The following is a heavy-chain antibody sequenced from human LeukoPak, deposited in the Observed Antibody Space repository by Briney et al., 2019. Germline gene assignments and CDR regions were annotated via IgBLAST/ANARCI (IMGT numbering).Heavy chain of an antibody. CDR2: MNPNSGNT. D-gene: IGHD3-16*02. Sequence: ASVKVSCKASGYTFTSYDINWVRQATGQGLEWMGWMNPNSGNTGYSQKFQGRVTMTRNTSISTAYMELSSLRSEDTAVYYCARGMITFGGVIVNYYYYYMDVWGKGNTVHVPS. CDR1: GYTFTSYD. V-gene: IGHV1-8*01. CDR3: ARGMITFGGVIVNYYYYYMDV. J-gene: IGHJ6*03.